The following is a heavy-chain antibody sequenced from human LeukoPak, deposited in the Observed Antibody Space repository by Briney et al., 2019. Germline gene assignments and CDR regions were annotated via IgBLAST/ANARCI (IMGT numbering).Heavy chain of an antibody. CDR3: ARGGLTGTTIPYFDY. D-gene: IGHD1-7*01. Sequence: GGSLRLSCAASGFTFSSYSMNWVRQAPGKGLEWASYISSSSSIIYYADSVKGRFTISRDNAKNTLYLRMNSLRAEDTAVYYCARGGLTGTTIPYFDYWGQGTLVTVSS. J-gene: IGHJ4*02. CDR1: GFTFSSYS. V-gene: IGHV3-48*04. CDR2: ISSSSSII.